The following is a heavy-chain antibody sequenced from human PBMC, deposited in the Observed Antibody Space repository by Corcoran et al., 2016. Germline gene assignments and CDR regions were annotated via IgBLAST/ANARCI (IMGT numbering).Heavy chain of an antibody. V-gene: IGHV3-48*02. CDR3: ARVSEVYGGGGGIGVWDTY. D-gene: IGHD4-17*01. CDR1: GFTFSSYS. CDR2: ISSSSSTI. J-gene: IGHJ4*02. Sequence: EVQLVESGGGLVQPGGSLRLSCAASGFTFSSYSMNWVRQAPGKGLEWVSYISSSSSTIYYADSVKGRFTISRDNAKNSLYLQMNSRRDEESAVYYCARVSEVYGGGGGIGVWDTYWGQGTLVTVSS.